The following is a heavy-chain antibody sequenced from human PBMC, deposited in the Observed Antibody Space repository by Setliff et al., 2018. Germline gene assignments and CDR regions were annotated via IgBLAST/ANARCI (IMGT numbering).Heavy chain of an antibody. D-gene: IGHD6-13*01. V-gene: IGHV4-39*07. J-gene: IGHJ5*02. CDR2: INHSGST. Sequence: PSETLSLTCTVSGGSISSSSYYWGWIRQPPGKGLEWIGEINHSGSTNYNPSLKSRVTISVDTSKNQFSLKLSSVTAADTAVYYCAREEPYSSSWSWFDPWGQGTLVTVSS. CDR3: AREEPYSSSWSWFDP. CDR1: GGSISSSSYY.